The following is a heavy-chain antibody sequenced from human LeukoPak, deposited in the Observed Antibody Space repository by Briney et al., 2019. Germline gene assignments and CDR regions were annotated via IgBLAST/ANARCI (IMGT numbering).Heavy chain of an antibody. J-gene: IGHJ4*02. CDR2: ISGSGGST. CDR1: GFTFSSYA. D-gene: IGHD3-16*01. CDR3: AKDRDVWGSLLDY. V-gene: IGHV3-23*01. Sequence: GGSLRLSCAASGFTFSSYAMSWVRQAPGKGLEWVSAISGSGGSTYYADSVKGRFTISRDNSKNTLYLQMNSLRAEDAAVYYCAKDRDVWGSLLDYWGQGTLVTVSS.